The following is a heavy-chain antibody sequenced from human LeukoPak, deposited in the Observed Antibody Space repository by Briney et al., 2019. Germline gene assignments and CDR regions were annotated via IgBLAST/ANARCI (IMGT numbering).Heavy chain of an antibody. J-gene: IGHJ6*02. V-gene: IGHV1-69*04. Sequence: ASVKVSCKASGGTFSSYAISWVRQAPGQGLEWMGRIIPILGIANYAQKFQGRVTITADKSTSTAYMELSSLRSEDTAVYYCARGDYYDSSGRLNYYYYGMDVWGQGTTVTVSS. D-gene: IGHD3-22*01. CDR2: IIPILGIA. CDR1: GGTFSSYA. CDR3: ARGDYYDSSGRLNYYYYGMDV.